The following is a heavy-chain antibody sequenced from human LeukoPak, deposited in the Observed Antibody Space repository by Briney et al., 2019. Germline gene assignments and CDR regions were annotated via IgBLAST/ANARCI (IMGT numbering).Heavy chain of an antibody. Sequence: SETLSLTCTVSGYSISSGYYWGWIRQPPGKGLEWIGSIYHSGSTYYNPSLKSRVTISVDTSKNQFSLKLSSVTAADTAVYYCARERSGSEIFARSFDIWGQGTMVTVSS. CDR3: ARERSGSEIFARSFDI. V-gene: IGHV4-38-2*02. D-gene: IGHD3-3*01. J-gene: IGHJ3*02. CDR2: IYHSGST. CDR1: GYSISSGYY.